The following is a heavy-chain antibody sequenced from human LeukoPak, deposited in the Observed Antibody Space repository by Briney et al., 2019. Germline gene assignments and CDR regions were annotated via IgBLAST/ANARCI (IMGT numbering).Heavy chain of an antibody. V-gene: IGHV4-38-2*01. CDR2: IYHSGST. D-gene: IGHD3-10*01. J-gene: IGHJ4*02. CDR1: GYSISSGYY. CDR3: ARGYGSGSPLRY. Sequence: PSETLSLTCAVSGYSISSGYYWGWIRQPPGKGLEWIGSIYHSGSTYYNPSLKSRVTISVDTSKNQFSLKLSSVTAADTAVYYCARGYGSGSPLRYWGQGTLVTVSS.